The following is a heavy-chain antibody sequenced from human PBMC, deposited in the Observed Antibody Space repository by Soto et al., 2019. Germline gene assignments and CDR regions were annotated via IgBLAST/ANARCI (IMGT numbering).Heavy chain of an antibody. Sequence: SETLSLTCSVSGGSISSKSYSWGWIRQPPGKGLEWIGTFYYSENTYYNPSLKSRVTISVDTSKNQFSLKLSSVIAADSASYFCARATTVTSSFFYYGLDVWGQGTTVT. CDR3: ARATTVTSSFFYYGLDV. V-gene: IGHV4-39*01. D-gene: IGHD4-17*01. CDR2: FYYSENT. CDR1: GGSISSKSYS. J-gene: IGHJ6*02.